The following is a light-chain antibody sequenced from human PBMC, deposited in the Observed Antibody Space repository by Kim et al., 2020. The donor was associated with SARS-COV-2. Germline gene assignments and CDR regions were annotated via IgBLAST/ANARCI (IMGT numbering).Light chain of an antibody. J-gene: IGKJ4*01. CDR1: QSISTY. V-gene: IGKV1-39*01. Sequence: DIQMTQSPSSLAASVGDRVTIACRASQSISTYLNWYQQKPGKAPKLLIYAASSLQSGVPSRFSGSGSGTDFTLTISSLQPEDFGTYYWQQSHTAPLLTFGGGTKLEI. CDR3: QQSHTAPLLT. CDR2: AAS.